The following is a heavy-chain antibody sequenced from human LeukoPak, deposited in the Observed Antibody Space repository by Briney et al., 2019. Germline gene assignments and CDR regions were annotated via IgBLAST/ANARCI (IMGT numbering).Heavy chain of an antibody. D-gene: IGHD4-17*01. CDR1: GFTFSSYS. V-gene: IGHV3-21*01. CDR3: ARQDYGDYGWFDP. Sequence: GGALRLSCAASGFTFSSYSMNWVRQAPGKGLEWVSSISSSSSYIYYADSVKGRFTISRDNAKNSLYLQMNSLRAEDTAVYYCARQDYGDYGWFDPWGQGTLVTVSS. CDR2: ISSSSSYI. J-gene: IGHJ5*02.